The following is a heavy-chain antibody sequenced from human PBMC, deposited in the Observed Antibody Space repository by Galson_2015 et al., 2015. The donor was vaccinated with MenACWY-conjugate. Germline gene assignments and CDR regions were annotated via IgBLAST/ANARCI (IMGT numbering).Heavy chain of an antibody. CDR1: GSTFSNYA. CDR3: AKGSWEDS. D-gene: IGHD1-26*01. V-gene: IGHV3-23*01. CDR2: ISKSGDST. J-gene: IGHJ4*02. Sequence: SLRLSCAASGSTFSNYAMTWVRQAPGKGLEWVSEISKSGDSTNYADPVKGRFTISRDNSRNTLFLQMNSLRAEDTAVYYCAKGSWEDSWGQGTLVTVSS.